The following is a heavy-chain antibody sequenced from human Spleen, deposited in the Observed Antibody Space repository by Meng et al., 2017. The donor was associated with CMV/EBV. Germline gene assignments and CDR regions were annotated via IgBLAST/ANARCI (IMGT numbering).Heavy chain of an antibody. CDR1: GYSFPSYW. J-gene: IGHJ4*02. CDR3: ARHTSFQLLPSGSYSY. V-gene: IGHV5-51*01. D-gene: IGHD1-26*01. CDR2: VYPGDSDT. Sequence: GESLKISCKGFGYSFPSYWIGWVRQMPGRGLEWMGIVYPGDSDTRYSPSFQGQVTISVDKSISTVYLQWTSLKASDTAMYYCARHTSFQLLPSGSYSYWGQGTLVTVSS.